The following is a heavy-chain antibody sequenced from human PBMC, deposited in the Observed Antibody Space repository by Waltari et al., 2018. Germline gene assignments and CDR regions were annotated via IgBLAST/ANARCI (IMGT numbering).Heavy chain of an antibody. D-gene: IGHD6-13*01. V-gene: IGHV3-23*03. J-gene: IGHJ4*02. CDR3: AKAGNKAEYYFDY. CDR1: GFTFSSYA. Sequence: EVQLLESGGGLVQPGGSLRLSCAASGFTFSSYALRWVRQAPGKGLEWVSVIYSGGSSTYYADSVKGRFTISRDNSKNTLYLQMNSLRAEDTAVYYCAKAGNKAEYYFDYWGQGTLVTVSS. CDR2: IYSGGSST.